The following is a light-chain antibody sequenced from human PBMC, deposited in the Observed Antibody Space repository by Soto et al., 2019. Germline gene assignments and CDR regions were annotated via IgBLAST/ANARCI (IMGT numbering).Light chain of an antibody. Sequence: EIVLTQSPGTLSLSPGERATLSCRASQSVSSSYLAWYQQKPGQAPRLLIDGASSRATGIPDRFSGSGSGTDFTLTIRRLEPEDFAVYYCQQYGSSSYTFGQGTKLEIK. J-gene: IGKJ2*01. V-gene: IGKV3-20*01. CDR2: GAS. CDR1: QSVSSSY. CDR3: QQYGSSSYT.